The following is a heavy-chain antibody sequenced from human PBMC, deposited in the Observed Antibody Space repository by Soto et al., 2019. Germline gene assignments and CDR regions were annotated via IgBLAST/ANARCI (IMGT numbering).Heavy chain of an antibody. CDR2: IHYNGNT. CDR3: AREGNLGRWLQPLDF. V-gene: IGHV4-59*01. CDR1: GDSISAYS. J-gene: IGHJ4*02. Sequence: PSETLSLTCTVSGDSISAYSWSWVRQPPGKGLEWIGNIHYNGNTKYNPSLKSRVSMSVDTSKNQFSLRLISVTAADTAKYFCAREGNLGRWLQPLDFWGQGTLVTVSP. D-gene: IGHD1-26*01.